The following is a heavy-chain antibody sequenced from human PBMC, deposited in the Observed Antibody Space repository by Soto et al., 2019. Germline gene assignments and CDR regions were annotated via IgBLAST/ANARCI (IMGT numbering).Heavy chain of an antibody. D-gene: IGHD6-19*01. CDR2: ISYDGTNK. CDR1: GFTFTTYG. V-gene: IGHV3-30*03. Sequence: GGSLRLSCAASGFTFTTYGMHWVRQAPGKGLEWVAVISYDGTNKFYEDSVDGRFTISRGNSKNTLFLQMNSLRPEDTAVYYCERGTQYTTGWYYFDFWGQGTLVTVYS. CDR3: ERGTQYTTGWYYFDF. J-gene: IGHJ4*02.